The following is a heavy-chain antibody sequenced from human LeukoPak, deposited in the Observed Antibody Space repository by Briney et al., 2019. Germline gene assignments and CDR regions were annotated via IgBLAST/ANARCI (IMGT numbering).Heavy chain of an antibody. CDR1: GGSISSGDYY. Sequence: SQTLSLTCTVSGGSISSGDYYWSWIRQPPGKGLEWIGYIYYSGSANYNPSLKSRVTISVDTSKNQFSLKLSSVTAADAAVYYCARVNRAQDRSGTTSWYIDYWGQGTQVTVSS. D-gene: IGHD1-14*01. CDR2: IYYSGSA. CDR3: ARVNRAQDRSGTTSWYIDY. V-gene: IGHV4-30-4*01. J-gene: IGHJ4*02.